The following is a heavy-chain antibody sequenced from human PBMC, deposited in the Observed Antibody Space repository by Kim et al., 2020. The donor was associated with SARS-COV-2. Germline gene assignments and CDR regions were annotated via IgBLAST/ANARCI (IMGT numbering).Heavy chain of an antibody. CDR3: ARAFYSSSWYVYPRDPYYFDY. D-gene: IGHD6-13*01. Sequence: GGSLRLSCAASGFTFSDYYMSWIRQAPGKGLEWVSYISSSSSYTNYADSVKGRFTISRDNAKNSLYLQMNSLRAEDTAVYYCARAFYSSSWYVYPRDPYYFDYGGQGTLVTVSS. V-gene: IGHV3-11*06. J-gene: IGHJ4*02. CDR2: ISSSSSYT. CDR1: GFTFSDYY.